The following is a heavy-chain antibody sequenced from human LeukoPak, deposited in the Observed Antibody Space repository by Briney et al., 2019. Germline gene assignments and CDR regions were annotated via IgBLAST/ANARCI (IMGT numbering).Heavy chain of an antibody. CDR1: GGSITTHANH. V-gene: IGHV4-39*01. CDR2: VHYTGNT. J-gene: IGHJ4*02. D-gene: IGHD3-3*01. Sequence: SETLSLTCTVSGGSITTHANHWAWIRQPPGRGLEWIGGVHYTGNTYSNTSLKSRVTMSVDTSKNQFSLNLSSVTAADTAVYYCARRSGVWYFDYWGRGILVTVSS. CDR3: ARRSGVWYFDY.